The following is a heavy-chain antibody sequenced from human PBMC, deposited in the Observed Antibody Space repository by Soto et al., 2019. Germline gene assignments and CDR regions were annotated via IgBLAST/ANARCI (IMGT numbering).Heavy chain of an antibody. CDR2: IIPMFGTA. V-gene: IGHV1-69*12. J-gene: IGHJ6*02. D-gene: IGHD3-10*01. CDR3: ATMKGGSQYYYYGMDV. CDR1: GGTFSSYA. Sequence: QVQLLQSGAEVKKPGSSVKVSCKASGGTFSSYAISWVRQAPGQGLEWMGGIIPMFGTADYAQKFQGRVMITADESTRTAFMELSSLRSDATAVYYCATMKGGSQYYYYGMDVWGQGTTVTVSS.